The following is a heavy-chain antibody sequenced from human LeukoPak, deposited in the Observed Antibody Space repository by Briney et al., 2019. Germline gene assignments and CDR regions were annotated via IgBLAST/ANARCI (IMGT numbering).Heavy chain of an antibody. J-gene: IGHJ3*02. CDR1: GGIISSYV. V-gene: IGHV1-69*13. CDR3: ARGYCSSTSCYSFGSAFDI. D-gene: IGHD2-2*01. Sequence: SVKVSCKASGGIISSYVINWVRQAPGQGLEWMGGIIPIFGTANYAQKFQGRVTITADESTSTAYLELSSLRSEDTAVYYCARGYCSSTSCYSFGSAFDILGQGSMVTVSS. CDR2: IIPIFGTA.